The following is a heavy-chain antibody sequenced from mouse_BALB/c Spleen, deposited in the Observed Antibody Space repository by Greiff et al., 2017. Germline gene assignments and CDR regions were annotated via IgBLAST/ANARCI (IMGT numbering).Heavy chain of an antibody. CDR3: AKNVYYYGSSYGYFDV. V-gene: IGHV2-5-1*01. CDR1: GFSFTSYG. Sequence: QVQLQQSGPSLVQPSQCLSLSCTVSGFSFTSYGVHWVRQSPGKGLEWLGVIWRGGSTDYNAAFMSRLSITKDNSKSQVFFKMNSLQADDTAIYYCAKNVYYYGSSYGYFDVWGAGTTVTVSS. J-gene: IGHJ1*01. CDR2: IWRGGST. D-gene: IGHD1-1*01.